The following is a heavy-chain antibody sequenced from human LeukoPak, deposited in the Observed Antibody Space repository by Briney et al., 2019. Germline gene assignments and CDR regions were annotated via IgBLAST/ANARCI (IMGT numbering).Heavy chain of an antibody. CDR2: VNPNSGDT. Sequence: ASVKVSCKASGYSFTFCCIHWVRQAPGQGLEWLGYVNPNSGDTKYEQTLHGRVTMTRDTSITTAYMELSRLQSDDTAVYYCALGSGSFVRGHWGQGTLVTVSS. D-gene: IGHD7-27*01. CDR3: ALGSGSFVRGH. J-gene: IGHJ4*02. V-gene: IGHV1-2*02. CDR1: GYSFTFCC.